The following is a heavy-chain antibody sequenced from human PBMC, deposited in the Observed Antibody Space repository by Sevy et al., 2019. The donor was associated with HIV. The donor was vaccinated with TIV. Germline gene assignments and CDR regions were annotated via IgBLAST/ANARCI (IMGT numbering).Heavy chain of an antibody. J-gene: IGHJ3*02. CDR2: IFRNFRGVDVT. Sequence: GGSLRLSCTTSGFTFTSYAMNWVRQAPGKGLEWVSTIFRNFRGVDVTYDADAEKGRFTFSRDSSSNTLYLQMNSKRAEAAAVYYCAGARYDSSGSFDALDIWGQGTMVTVSS. D-gene: IGHD3-22*01. CDR1: GFTFTSYA. V-gene: IGHV3-23*01. CDR3: AGARYDSSGSFDALDI.